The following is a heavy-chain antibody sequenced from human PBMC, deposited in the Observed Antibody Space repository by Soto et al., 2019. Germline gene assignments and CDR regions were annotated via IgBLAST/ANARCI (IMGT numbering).Heavy chain of an antibody. V-gene: IGHV4-31*03. D-gene: IGHD6-25*01. CDR1: GDSITSSGHW. J-gene: IGHJ5*02. CDR2: ISYSGGT. Sequence: SETLSLTCSVSGDSITSSGHWWSWIRQHPGEGLEWIGRISYSGGTYYNPSLQSRVSMSRDTSKNQFSLQLSSVTAADTAVYYCVRDRGSWGQGTLVTVSS. CDR3: VRDRGS.